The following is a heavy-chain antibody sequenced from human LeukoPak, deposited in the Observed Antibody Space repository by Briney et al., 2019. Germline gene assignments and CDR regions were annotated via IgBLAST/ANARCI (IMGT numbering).Heavy chain of an antibody. V-gene: IGHV1-3*01. Sequence: ASVKVSCKASGYTFTSYAMHWVRQAPGQRLEWMGWINAGNGNTKYSQKFQGRVTITRDTSASTAYMELSSLRSEDTAVYYCARDSYYDILTGYNDAFDIWGQGTMVTVSP. D-gene: IGHD3-9*01. CDR1: GYTFTSYA. CDR3: ARDSYYDILTGYNDAFDI. CDR2: INAGNGNT. J-gene: IGHJ3*02.